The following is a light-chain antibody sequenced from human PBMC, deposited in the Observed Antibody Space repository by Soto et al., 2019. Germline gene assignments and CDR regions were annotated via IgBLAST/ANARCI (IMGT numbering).Light chain of an antibody. CDR1: QSISSY. V-gene: IGKV1-39*01. CDR3: QQSSSTPRT. J-gene: IGKJ2*01. CDR2: AAS. Sequence: DIQMTQSPSSLSASVGDRVTITCRASQSISSYLNWYQQKPGKAPKLLSYAASSLQSGVPSRFSGSESWTDFTLAISSLQPEDCATYSCQQSSSTPRTFGQGTKLEIK.